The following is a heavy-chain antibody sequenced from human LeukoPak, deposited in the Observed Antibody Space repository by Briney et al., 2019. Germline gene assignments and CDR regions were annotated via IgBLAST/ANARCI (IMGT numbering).Heavy chain of an antibody. D-gene: IGHD5-24*01. J-gene: IGHJ4*02. Sequence: SETLSLTCTVSGGSISSGDYYWSWLRHPPGKGLEWIGYIYYSGSTYYNPSLKSRVTISVDTSKNQFSLKLSSVTAADTAVYYCARVDVEMATPDDYWGQGTLVTVSS. CDR1: GGSISSGDYY. CDR3: ARVDVEMATPDDY. CDR2: IYYSGST. V-gene: IGHV4-30-4*08.